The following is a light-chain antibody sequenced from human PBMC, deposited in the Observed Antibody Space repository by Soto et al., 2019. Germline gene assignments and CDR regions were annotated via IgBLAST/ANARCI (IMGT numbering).Light chain of an antibody. CDR1: QSVSSY. CDR2: DAS. J-gene: IGKJ4*01. CDR3: QQRINWPLT. Sequence: EIVLTQSPATLSLSAGERATLSCRASQSVSSYLAWYQQKPGQAPRLLIYDASNRATGIPARFSGSGSGTDFPLTISSLEPEDFAVYFCQQRINWPLTFGGGTKVEIK. V-gene: IGKV3-11*01.